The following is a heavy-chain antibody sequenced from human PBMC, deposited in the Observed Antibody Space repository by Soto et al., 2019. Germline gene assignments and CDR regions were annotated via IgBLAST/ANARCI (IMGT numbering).Heavy chain of an antibody. J-gene: IGHJ4*02. Sequence: GGSLRLSCAASGFTFSSYGMHWVRQAPGKGLEWLAVIWYDGSNKYYADSVKGRFTISRDNSKNTLYLQMNSLRAEDTAVYYCARDTYDSSGYYSDYWGQGTLVTVSS. V-gene: IGHV3-33*01. CDR3: ARDTYDSSGYYSDY. D-gene: IGHD3-22*01. CDR1: GFTFSSYG. CDR2: IWYDGSNK.